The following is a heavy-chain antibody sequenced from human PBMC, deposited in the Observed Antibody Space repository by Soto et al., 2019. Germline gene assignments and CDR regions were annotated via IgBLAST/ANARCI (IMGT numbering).Heavy chain of an antibody. CDR1: GFAFSTYA. CDR2: MSYDGSNK. D-gene: IGHD4-17*01. CDR3: AKDPGYGDYEDYFDY. J-gene: IGHJ4*02. Sequence: QVQLVESGGGVVQPGRSLRLSCAASGFAFSTYARHWVRQAPGKGLAWVAVMSYDGSNKYYADSVKGRFTISRDNSKNTLYLQMNSLRTEDTAVYYCAKDPGYGDYEDYFDYWGQGTLVTVSS. V-gene: IGHV3-30*18.